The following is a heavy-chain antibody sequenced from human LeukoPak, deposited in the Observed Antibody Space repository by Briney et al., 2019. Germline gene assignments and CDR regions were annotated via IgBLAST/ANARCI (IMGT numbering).Heavy chain of an antibody. V-gene: IGHV4-59*08. CDR3: ARHGGYSYGPFDY. CDR1: GGSISSYY. CDR2: IYYSGST. Sequence: SESLSLTCTVSGGSISSYYWSWIRQPPGKGLEWIGYIYYSGSTNYNPSLKSRVTISVDTSKNQFSLKLSSVTAADTAVYYCARHGGYSYGPFDYWGQGTLVTVSS. D-gene: IGHD5-18*01. J-gene: IGHJ4*02.